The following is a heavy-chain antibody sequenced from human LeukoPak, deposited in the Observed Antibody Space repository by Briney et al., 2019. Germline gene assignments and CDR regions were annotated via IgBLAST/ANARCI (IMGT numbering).Heavy chain of an antibody. CDR1: GFTFSNYD. D-gene: IGHD3-22*01. J-gene: IGHJ4*02. V-gene: IGHV3-11*01. Sequence: PGGSLRLSCAASGFTFSNYDMSWVRQAPGKGLEWVSYISSSGSTIYYADSVKGRFTISRDNARNSLYLQMNSLRAEDTAVFYCARGYYYGSSGYYGYWGQGTLVTVSS. CDR3: ARGYYYGSSGYYGY. CDR2: ISSSGSTI.